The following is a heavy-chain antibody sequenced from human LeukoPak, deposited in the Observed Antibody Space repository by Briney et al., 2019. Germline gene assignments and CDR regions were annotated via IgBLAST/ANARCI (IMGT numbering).Heavy chain of an antibody. D-gene: IGHD5-24*01. Sequence: GGSLRLFCAASGFTFNRYDIHWVRQTTGKRLEWVSTIGTAGDTYYLGSVKGRFTISRDNAKKSTYLQMNSLRVGDTALYYCARAEGRDGYNYYYYGMDVWGQGTKVIVS. CDR2: IGTAGDT. J-gene: IGHJ6*02. V-gene: IGHV3-13*01. CDR3: ARAEGRDGYNYYYYGMDV. CDR1: GFTFNRYD.